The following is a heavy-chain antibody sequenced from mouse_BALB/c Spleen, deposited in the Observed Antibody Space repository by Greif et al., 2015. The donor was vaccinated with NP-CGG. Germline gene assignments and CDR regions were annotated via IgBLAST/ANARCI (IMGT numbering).Heavy chain of an antibody. V-gene: IGHV1-54*01. CDR3: ARENWDDGYYFDY. CDR1: GYAFTNYL. CDR2: INPGSGGT. Sequence: VKVVESGAELVRPGTSVKVSCKASGYAFTNYLIEWVKQRPGQGLEWIGVINPGSGGTNYNEKFKGKATPTADKSSSTAYMQLSSLTSDDSAVYFCARENWDDGYYFDYWGQGTTLTVSS. J-gene: IGHJ2*01. D-gene: IGHD4-1*01.